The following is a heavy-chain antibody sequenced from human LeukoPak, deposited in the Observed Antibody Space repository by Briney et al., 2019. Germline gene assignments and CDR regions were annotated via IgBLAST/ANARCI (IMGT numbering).Heavy chain of an antibody. J-gene: IGHJ4*02. D-gene: IGHD5-24*01. CDR2: ITSTGSYI. Sequence: GGSLRLSCAASAFSFSDYNMNWVRQAPGKGLEWVSSITSTGSYIYYADSVKGRFTISRDNAKNSLFLQLNSLRAEDTAVYYCARDSGGYSPYYFDYWGQGTLVTVSS. CDR1: AFSFSDYN. V-gene: IGHV3-21*01. CDR3: ARDSGGYSPYYFDY.